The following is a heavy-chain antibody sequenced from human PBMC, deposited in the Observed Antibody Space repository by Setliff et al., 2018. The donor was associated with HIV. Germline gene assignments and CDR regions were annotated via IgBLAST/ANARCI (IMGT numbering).Heavy chain of an antibody. D-gene: IGHD3-3*01. J-gene: IGHJ4*02. CDR3: ARPPLGIGGGSIFDL. CDR1: GGFSISNTDY. Sequence: SETLSLTCTVSGGFSISNTDYWGWIRQSPGKGLEWIGNIHFSGTTYYNPSLKSRVTMFVATSKQQFFLSLASVTAADTALYYCARPPLGIGGGSIFDLWGQGLLVTVSS. CDR2: IHFSGTT. V-gene: IGHV4-39*01.